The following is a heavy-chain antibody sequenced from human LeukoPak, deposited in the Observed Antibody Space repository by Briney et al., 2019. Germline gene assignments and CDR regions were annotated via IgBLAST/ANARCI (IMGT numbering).Heavy chain of an antibody. J-gene: IGHJ4*02. CDR1: GYTFTNYY. D-gene: IGHD1-1*01. Sequence: EASVKVSCKASGYTFTNYYIHWVRQAPGQGLEWMGIINPSGGSTTYAQKFQGTVTITRDMSTSTVYMELSSLGSEDTAVYYCARIGNWYGHPTDYWGQGTLVTVSS. CDR2: INPSGGST. V-gene: IGHV1-46*01. CDR3: ARIGNWYGHPTDY.